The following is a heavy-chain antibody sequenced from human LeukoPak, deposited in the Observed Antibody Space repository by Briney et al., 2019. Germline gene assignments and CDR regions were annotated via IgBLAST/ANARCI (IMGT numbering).Heavy chain of an antibody. CDR2: ISGSGGST. Sequence: GGSLRLSCVASGFTFSSYAMSWVRQAPGKGLEWVSAISGSGGSTYYADSVKGRFTISRDNSKNTLYLQMNSLRAEDTAVYYCAKIYDSSGYFKIFDYWGQGTLVTVSS. CDR1: GFTFSSYA. J-gene: IGHJ4*02. CDR3: AKIYDSSGYFKIFDY. V-gene: IGHV3-23*01. D-gene: IGHD3-22*01.